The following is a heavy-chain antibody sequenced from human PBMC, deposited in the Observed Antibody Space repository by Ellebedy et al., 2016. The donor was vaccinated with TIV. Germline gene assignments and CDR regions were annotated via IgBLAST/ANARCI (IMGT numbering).Heavy chain of an antibody. V-gene: IGHV1-18*01. D-gene: IGHD2-15*01. J-gene: IGHJ4*02. CDR2: ISAYNGNT. CDR3: ARGAVVATLAY. CDR1: GYTFTSYG. Sequence: ASVKVSCKASGYTFTSYGISWVRQAPGQGLEWMGWISAYNGNTNYAQKFQGRVTMTTDTSISTAYMELSSLTSEDTAVYYCARGAVVATLAYWGQGTLVTVSS.